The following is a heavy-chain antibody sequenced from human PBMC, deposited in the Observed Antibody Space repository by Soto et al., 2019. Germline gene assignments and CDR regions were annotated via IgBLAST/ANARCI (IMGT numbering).Heavy chain of an antibody. D-gene: IGHD3-3*01. J-gene: IGHJ6*03. CDR2: INHSGST. CDR1: GGSFSGYY. V-gene: IGHV4-34*01. CDR3: ARVKGAKTYYDFWSGYYYYYYMDV. Sequence: QVQLQQWGAGLLKPSETLSLTCAVYGGSFSGYYWSWIRQPPGKGLEWIGEINHSGSTNYNPSLKSRVTISVATSKNQFSLKLSSVTAADTAVYYCARVKGAKTYYDFWSGYYYYYYMDVWGKGTTVTVSS.